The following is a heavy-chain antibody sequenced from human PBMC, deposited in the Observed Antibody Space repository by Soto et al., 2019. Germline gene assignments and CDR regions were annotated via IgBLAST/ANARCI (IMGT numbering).Heavy chain of an antibody. Sequence: QITLRESGPTLVKPTQTLTLTCTFSGFSLGTSGEGVGWIRQPPRKALEWLATLYWDGDKRYSPSLRSRLTTSKDTSDSQVVLTMTNMDAADTATYFCAHRKRTITGATYFDYWGLGSLVTVSS. CDR1: GFSLGTSGEG. CDR2: LYWDGDK. J-gene: IGHJ4*02. V-gene: IGHV2-5*02. D-gene: IGHD1-7*01. CDR3: AHRKRTITGATYFDY.